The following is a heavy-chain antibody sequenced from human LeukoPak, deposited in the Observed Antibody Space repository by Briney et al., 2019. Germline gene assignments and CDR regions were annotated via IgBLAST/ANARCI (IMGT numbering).Heavy chain of an antibody. D-gene: IGHD2-8*01. V-gene: IGHV1-2*02. Sequence: ASVKVSCQASGCTLTRYYMHWLRQAPGQALEWMGWINPNSGGTNYAQKFQGRVTMTRDTSISTAYMELSRLRSDDTAVYYCARGNDYFDYWGQGTLVTVSS. CDR1: GCTLTRYY. J-gene: IGHJ4*02. CDR3: ARGNDYFDY. CDR2: INPNSGGT.